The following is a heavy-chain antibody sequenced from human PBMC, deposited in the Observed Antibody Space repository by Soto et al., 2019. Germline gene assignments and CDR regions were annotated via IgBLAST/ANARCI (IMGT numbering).Heavy chain of an antibody. Sequence: SETLSLTCTVSGGSISSYYWSWIRQPPGKGLEWIGYIYYSGSTNYNPSLKSRVTISVDTSKNQFSLKLSSVTAADTAVYYCAGTVKRGSSRRASWFDPWGQGTLVTVSS. V-gene: IGHV4-59*08. D-gene: IGHD2-2*01. CDR1: GGSISSYY. CDR3: AGTVKRGSSRRASWFDP. CDR2: IYYSGST. J-gene: IGHJ5*02.